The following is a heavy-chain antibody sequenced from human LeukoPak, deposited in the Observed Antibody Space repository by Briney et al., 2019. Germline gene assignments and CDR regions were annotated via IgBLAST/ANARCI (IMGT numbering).Heavy chain of an antibody. CDR2: ISSSSSTI. D-gene: IGHD3-10*01. J-gene: IGHJ3*02. Sequence: PGGSLRLSCAASGFTFSSYSMNWVRQAPGKGLEWVSYISSSSSTIYYADSVKGRFTISRDNAKNSLYLQMNSLRDEDTAVYYCARGSLRGRPNTHAFDIWGQGTMVTVSS. CDR1: GFTFSSYS. CDR3: ARGSLRGRPNTHAFDI. V-gene: IGHV3-48*02.